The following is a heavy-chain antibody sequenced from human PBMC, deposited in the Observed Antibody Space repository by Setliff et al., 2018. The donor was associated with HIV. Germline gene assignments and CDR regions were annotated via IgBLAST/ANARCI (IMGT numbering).Heavy chain of an antibody. D-gene: IGHD1-26*01. J-gene: IGHJ4*02. CDR2: IHDSEST. CDR3: ASYMVGAGGRGH. CDR1: GGSISSGGNY. V-gene: IGHV4-30-4*01. Sequence: PSETLSLTCTVSGGSISSGGNYWSWIRQTPGKGLEWIGYIHDSESTNYNPSLWSRLTISVDTSKNEFSLKLSSMTAADTAVYYCASYMVGAGGRGHWGQGTLVTVSS.